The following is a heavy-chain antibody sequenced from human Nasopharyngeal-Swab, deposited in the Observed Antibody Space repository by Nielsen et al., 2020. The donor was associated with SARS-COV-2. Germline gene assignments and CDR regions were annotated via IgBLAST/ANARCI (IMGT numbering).Heavy chain of an antibody. Sequence: ASVKVSCKASGYTFTGYYMHWVRQAPGQGLEWMGWINPNSGGTTYAQKFQGRVTMTRDTSISTAYMELSRLRSDDTAVYYCARVGLVGARYYYGMDVWGQGTTVTVSS. CDR1: GYTFTGYY. CDR2: INPNSGGT. J-gene: IGHJ6*02. V-gene: IGHV1-2*02. D-gene: IGHD1-26*01. CDR3: ARVGLVGARYYYGMDV.